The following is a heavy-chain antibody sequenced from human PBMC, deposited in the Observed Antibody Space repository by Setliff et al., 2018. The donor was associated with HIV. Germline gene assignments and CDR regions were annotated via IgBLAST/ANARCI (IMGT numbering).Heavy chain of an antibody. CDR1: GYTFTGYY. V-gene: IGHV1-2*06. J-gene: IGHJ4*02. CDR3: AVNYDSSGYYGRHFDY. Sequence: GASVKVSCKASGYTFTGYYMHWVRQAPGQGLEWMGRINPNSGGTNYAQRFQGSVTMTRDTSISTAYMELSRLRSDDTAVYYCAVNYDSSGYYGRHFDYWGQGTLVTVSS. D-gene: IGHD3-22*01. CDR2: INPNSGGT.